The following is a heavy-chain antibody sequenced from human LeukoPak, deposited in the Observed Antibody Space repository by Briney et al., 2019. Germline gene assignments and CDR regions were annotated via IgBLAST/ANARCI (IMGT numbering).Heavy chain of an antibody. Sequence: GGSLRLSCAASGFTFSNYAMTWVRQAPGKGLEWVSAISGSGPNTYYADSVKGRFTISRDNSKNTQYLQMNSLRADDTAVYYCAIGLYGGPFDYWGQGTLVTVSS. D-gene: IGHD4-17*01. J-gene: IGHJ4*02. CDR3: AIGLYGGPFDY. V-gene: IGHV3-23*01. CDR2: ISGSGPNT. CDR1: GFTFSNYA.